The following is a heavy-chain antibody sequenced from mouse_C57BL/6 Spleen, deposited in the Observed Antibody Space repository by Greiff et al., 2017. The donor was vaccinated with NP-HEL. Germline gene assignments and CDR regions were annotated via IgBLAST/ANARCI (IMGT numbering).Heavy chain of an antibody. CDR2: INPNNGGT. CDR3: ARSGVLGAWFAY. D-gene: IGHD1-1*01. Sequence: EVQLQQSGPELVKPGASVKISCKASGYTFTDYYMNWVKQSHGKSLEWIGDINPNNGGTSYNQKFKGKATLTVDKSSSTAYMELRSLTSEDSAVYYCARSGVLGAWFAYWGQGTLVTVSA. V-gene: IGHV1-26*01. CDR1: GYTFTDYY. J-gene: IGHJ3*01.